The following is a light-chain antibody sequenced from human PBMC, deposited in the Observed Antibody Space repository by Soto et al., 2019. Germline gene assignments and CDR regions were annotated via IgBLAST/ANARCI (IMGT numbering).Light chain of an antibody. CDR3: QQYGSPWT. J-gene: IGKJ2*01. CDR2: GAS. Sequence: EIVLTQSPGTLSLSPGERATLSCRASQSVSSSYLAWYQQKPGQAPRLLIYGASSRATGIPDRFSGSGSGTDFTLTISRLEPEDFAVYYCQQYGSPWTFGQGTKPEIK. V-gene: IGKV3-20*01. CDR1: QSVSSSY.